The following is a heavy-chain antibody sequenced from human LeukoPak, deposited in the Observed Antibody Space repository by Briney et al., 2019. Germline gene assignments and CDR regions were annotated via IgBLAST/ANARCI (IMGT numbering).Heavy chain of an antibody. V-gene: IGHV1-8*01. J-gene: IGHJ5*02. CDR2: MNPNSGNT. Sequence: PGALVKVSCKASGYTFTSYDINWVRQATGQGLEWMGWMNPNSGNTGYAQKLQGRVTMTRNTSISTAYMELSSLRSEDTAVYYCARRGRSSGWYGYWFDPWGQGTLVTVSS. CDR1: GYTFTSYD. CDR3: ARRGRSSGWYGYWFDP. D-gene: IGHD6-19*01.